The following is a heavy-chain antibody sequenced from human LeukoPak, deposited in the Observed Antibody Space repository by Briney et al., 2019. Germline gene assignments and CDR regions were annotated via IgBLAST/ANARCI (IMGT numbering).Heavy chain of an antibody. CDR3: AGLDVSYGCSVGQLFDY. J-gene: IGHJ4*02. CDR1: GGSISSSSYY. Sequence: KPSETLSLTCTVSGGSISSSSYYWGWIRQPPGKGLEWIGSIYYSGSTYYNPSLKSRVTISVDTSKNQFSLKLSSVTAADTAVYYCAGLDVSYGCSVGQLFDYWGQGTLVTVSS. D-gene: IGHD5-18*01. CDR2: IYYSGST. V-gene: IGHV4-39*01.